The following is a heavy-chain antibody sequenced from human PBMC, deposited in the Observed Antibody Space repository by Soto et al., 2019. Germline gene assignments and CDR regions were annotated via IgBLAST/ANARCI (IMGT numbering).Heavy chain of an antibody. Sequence: ASVKVSCKASGYRFTSYGIIWVRQAPGQGLEWMGWISAYNGNTKYAQKFQGRVTMTTDTSTSTAYMELRSPRSDDTAVYYCARPYDSSNSPRFDYWGQGTLVTVSS. CDR3: ARPYDSSNSPRFDY. CDR2: ISAYNGNT. CDR1: GYRFTSYG. V-gene: IGHV1-18*01. D-gene: IGHD3-22*01. J-gene: IGHJ4*02.